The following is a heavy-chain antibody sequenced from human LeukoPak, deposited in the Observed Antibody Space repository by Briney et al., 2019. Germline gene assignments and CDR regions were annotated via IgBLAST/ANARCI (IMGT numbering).Heavy chain of an antibody. CDR3: AKAALHIVVVTAPLDY. Sequence: GGSLRLSCAASGFTFSSYAMNWVRQAPGKGLEWVSAISGSGGSTYYADSVKGRFTISRDNSKNTLYLQMNSLRAEDTAVYYCAKAALHIVVVTAPLDYWGQGTLVTVSS. J-gene: IGHJ4*02. V-gene: IGHV3-23*01. CDR1: GFTFSSYA. CDR2: ISGSGGST. D-gene: IGHD2-21*02.